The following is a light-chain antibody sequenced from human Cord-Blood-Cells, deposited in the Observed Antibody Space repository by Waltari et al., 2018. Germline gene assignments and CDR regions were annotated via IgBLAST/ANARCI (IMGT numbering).Light chain of an antibody. J-gene: IGLJ3*02. CDR1: SSDVGGYNY. Sequence: QSALTQPASVSGSPGQSITISCTGTSSDVGGYNYVSWYQQHPGKAPKLMIYDVSKRASGVSNRLSGSKAGNTASLTISGLQAEDEADYYCSSYTSSSTLVFGGGTKLTVL. CDR2: DVS. CDR3: SSYTSSSTLV. V-gene: IGLV2-14*01.